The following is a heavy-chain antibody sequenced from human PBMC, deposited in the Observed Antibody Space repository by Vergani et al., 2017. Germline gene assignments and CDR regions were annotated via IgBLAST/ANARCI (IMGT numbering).Heavy chain of an antibody. D-gene: IGHD3-22*01. CDR3: TRWCSSGSQPYY. Sequence: QVQLVQSGAEVKKPGASVKVSCKASGYTLTSYGISWVRQAPGQGLEWMGWMSAYNGNTNYAQTLPGRVTMNTDTSTSTAYMELRSLRSDDTAVYYCTRWCSSGSQPYYWDQGTLVTVSS. CDR2: MSAYNGNT. CDR1: GYTLTSYG. V-gene: IGHV1-18*01. J-gene: IGHJ4*02.